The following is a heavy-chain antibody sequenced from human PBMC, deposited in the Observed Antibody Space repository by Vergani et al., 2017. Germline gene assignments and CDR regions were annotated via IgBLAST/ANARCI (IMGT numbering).Heavy chain of an antibody. D-gene: IGHD3-10*01. CDR2: IKSKADGGTI. Sequence: EVQLVESGGDLVKPGGSLRLSCAASGFIFSNAWMSWVRQAPGKGLEWVGRIKSKADGGTIDYAAPVKDRFTISRDDSKNMLYLQMNSLKIEDTAVYYCTTDYVTMIRGPGTFDIWGQGTLVTVSS. CDR3: TTDYVTMIRGPGTFDI. CDR1: GFIFSNAW. V-gene: IGHV3-15*01. J-gene: IGHJ3*02.